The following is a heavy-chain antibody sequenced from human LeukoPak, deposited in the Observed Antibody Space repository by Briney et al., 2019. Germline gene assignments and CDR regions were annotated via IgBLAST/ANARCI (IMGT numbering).Heavy chain of an antibody. Sequence: GGSLRLSCAASGFTFSNYWMHWVRQVPGKGLVWVSRINSDESSTNYADSVKGRFTISRDNAKNTLYLQMNSLRAEDTAVYYCAQVNVGVAYWGQGTLVTVSS. CDR2: INSDESST. CDR3: AQVNVGVAY. V-gene: IGHV3-74*01. D-gene: IGHD1-26*01. CDR1: GFTFSNYW. J-gene: IGHJ4*02.